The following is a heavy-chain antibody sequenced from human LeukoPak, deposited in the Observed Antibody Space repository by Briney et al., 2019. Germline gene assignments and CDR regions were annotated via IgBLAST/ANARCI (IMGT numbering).Heavy chain of an antibody. V-gene: IGHV4-39*02. CDR1: GVSISINTYY. D-gene: IGHD3-10*01. CDR2: IYYGGTT. CDR3: ARDGAHYYSGSGSYYTTAFDS. J-gene: IGHJ4*02. Sequence: SGTLSLSCTVSGVSISINTYYWNWIRQPPGKGRGWVVSIYYGGTTYSNPSLNKSVTISVDTSNNPFSLKFTSVTAADTALYFCARDGAHYYSGSGSYYTTAFDSWGQGTLVTVSS.